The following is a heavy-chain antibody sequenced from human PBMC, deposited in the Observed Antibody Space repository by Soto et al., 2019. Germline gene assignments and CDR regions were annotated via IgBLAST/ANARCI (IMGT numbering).Heavy chain of an antibody. CDR2: MNQDGSEK. D-gene: IGHD2-15*01. V-gene: IGHV3-7*05. CDR3: VRDILAPGEFVYFDY. CDR1: GFTFSSYW. Sequence: PGGSLRLSCAAAGFTFSSYWMTWVRPAPGKGLEWLANMNQDGSEKFYVDSVKGRFTISRDNAKNSLYLEVSSLRADDTAVYYCVRDILAPGEFVYFDYWGQGALVTVSS. J-gene: IGHJ4*02.